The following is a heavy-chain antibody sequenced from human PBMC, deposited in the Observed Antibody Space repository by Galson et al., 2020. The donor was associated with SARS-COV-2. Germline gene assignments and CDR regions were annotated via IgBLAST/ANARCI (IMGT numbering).Heavy chain of an antibody. D-gene: IGHD2-15*01. J-gene: IGHJ6*02. V-gene: IGHV3-7*01. Sequence: GGPLRLSCAASGFNFSSYWMSWVRQAPGKGLEWVANIKQDGSEKYYVDSVKGRFTISRDNAKNSLYLQMNSLRAEDTDVYYCARDRVARIWFTAEVYYYYGMDVWGQGTAVAVAS. CDR1: GFNFSSYW. CDR3: ARDRVARIWFTAEVYYYYGMDV. CDR2: IKQDGSEK.